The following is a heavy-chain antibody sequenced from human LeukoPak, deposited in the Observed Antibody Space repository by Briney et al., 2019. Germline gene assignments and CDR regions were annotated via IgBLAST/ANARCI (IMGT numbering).Heavy chain of an antibody. CDR1: GFTFSSYG. J-gene: IGHJ4*02. V-gene: IGHV3-30*02. CDR3: AKESRIVGATSFDY. CDR2: IRYDGSNK. Sequence: GGSLRLSCAASGFTFSSYGMHWVRQTPGKGLEWVAFIRYDGSNKYYADSVKGRFTISRDNSKNTLYLQMNSLRAEDTAVYYCAKESRIVGATSFDYWGQGTLVTVSS. D-gene: IGHD1-26*01.